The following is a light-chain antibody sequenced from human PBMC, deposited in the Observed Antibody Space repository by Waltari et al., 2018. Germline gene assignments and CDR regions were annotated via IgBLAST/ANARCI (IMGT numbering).Light chain of an antibody. CDR3: QQYNSYSRT. CDR1: HSISNW. Sequence: DIQMTQSPSTLSASVGDRVTITCRASHSISNWLAWYQQKPGKPPKLLISKASSLESGVPSRFSGSGSGTEFTLTISSLQPDDFATYYCQQYNSYSRTFGQGTKVEIK. J-gene: IGKJ1*01. V-gene: IGKV1-5*03. CDR2: KAS.